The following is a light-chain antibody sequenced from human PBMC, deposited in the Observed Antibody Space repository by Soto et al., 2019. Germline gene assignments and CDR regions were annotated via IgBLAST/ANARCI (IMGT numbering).Light chain of an antibody. CDR1: SSGVGGYNY. J-gene: IGLJ1*01. V-gene: IGLV2-11*01. Sequence: QSVLTQPRSVSGSPGQSVTISCTGTSSGVGGYNYVSWYQQHPGKAPKLMIYDVSQRPSGVPDRFSGSISGNTASLTISGLQAEDEADYYCCSYAGTYTYVFGTGTKVTV. CDR2: DVS. CDR3: CSYAGTYTYV.